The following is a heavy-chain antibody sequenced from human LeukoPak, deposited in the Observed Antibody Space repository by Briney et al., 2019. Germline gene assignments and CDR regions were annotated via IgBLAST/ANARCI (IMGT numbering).Heavy chain of an antibody. CDR2: FDPEDGET. V-gene: IGHV1-24*01. CDR1: GYTLTELS. D-gene: IGHD3-22*01. CDR3: ATGYYYDSSGYSPFNYYFDY. J-gene: IGHJ4*02. Sequence: ASVKVSCKVSGYTLTELSIHWVRQAPGKGLEWMGGFDPEDGETIYAQKFQGRVTMTEDTSTDTAYMELSSLRSEDTAVYYCATGYYYDSSGYSPFNYYFDYWGQGTLVTVSS.